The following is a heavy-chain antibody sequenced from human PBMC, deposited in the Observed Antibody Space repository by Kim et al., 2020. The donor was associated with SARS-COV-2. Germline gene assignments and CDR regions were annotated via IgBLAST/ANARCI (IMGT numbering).Heavy chain of an antibody. J-gene: IGHJ6*02. CDR3: SRGNGMDV. Sequence: GGSLRLSCAASGFTFSSYWMHWVRQDPGKGLVWVSGVKSDGSSTNYADSVKGRFTISRDNAKNTVYLQMNSLRADDTAVYYCSRGNGMDVWGQGTTVTVSS. CDR1: GFTFSSYW. V-gene: IGHV3-74*01. CDR2: VKSDGSST. D-gene: IGHD3-16*01.